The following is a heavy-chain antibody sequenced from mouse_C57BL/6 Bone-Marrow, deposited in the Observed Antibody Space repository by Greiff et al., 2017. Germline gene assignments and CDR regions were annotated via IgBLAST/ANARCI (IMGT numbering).Heavy chain of an antibody. V-gene: IGHV3-6*01. Sequence: VQLQQSGPGLVKPSQSLSLTCSVTGYSITSGYYWNWIRQFPGNKLEWMGYISYDGSNNYNPSLKNRISITRDTSKNQFFLKLNSVTTEDTATYYCARAYYSNYGHAYWGQGTLVTVSA. J-gene: IGHJ3*01. D-gene: IGHD2-5*01. CDR2: ISYDGSN. CDR3: ARAYYSNYGHAY. CDR1: GYSITSGYY.